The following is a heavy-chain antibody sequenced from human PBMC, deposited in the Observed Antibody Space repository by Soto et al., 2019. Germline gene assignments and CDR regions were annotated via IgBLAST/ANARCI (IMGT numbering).Heavy chain of an antibody. CDR2: IYYSGST. CDR1: GGSISSSSYY. Sequence: QLQLQESGPGLVKPSETLSLTCTVSGGSISSSSYYWGWIRQPPGEGLEWIGSIYYSGSTYYNPSLKSRVTISVDPSKNQFSLKLSSVTAADTAVYYCAREDSSGWSSSGWYFDLWGRGTLVTVSS. J-gene: IGHJ2*01. V-gene: IGHV4-39*02. CDR3: AREDSSGWSSSGWYFDL. D-gene: IGHD6-19*01.